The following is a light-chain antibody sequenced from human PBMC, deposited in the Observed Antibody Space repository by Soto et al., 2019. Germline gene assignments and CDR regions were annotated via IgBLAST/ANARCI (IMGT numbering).Light chain of an antibody. CDR1: SSNIGSGYD. CDR2: GNS. CDR3: QSSDSSVRRV. J-gene: IGLJ2*01. V-gene: IGLV1-40*01. Sequence: QSVLTQPPSVSGAPGQRVTISCTGSSSNIGSGYDVHWYQQLPGTAPKLLIYGNSNRPSGVPDRFSGSNSGTSASLAIAGLQAEDEADYYCQSSDSSVRRVFGGGTKLTVL.